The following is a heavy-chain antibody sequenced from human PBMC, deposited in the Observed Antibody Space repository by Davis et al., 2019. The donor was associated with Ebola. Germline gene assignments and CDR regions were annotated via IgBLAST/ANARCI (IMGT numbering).Heavy chain of an antibody. Sequence: PGGSLRLSCAASGLTFSSYAMSWVRQAPGKGPEWVAVISSDGSQDYADSVKGRFTLSRDNSKNTVYLQMNSLRPEDTAVYYCATDPHDTFYHFDVRGQGTLVTVSS. D-gene: IGHD2/OR15-2a*01. J-gene: IGHJ4*02. CDR3: ATDPHDTFYHFDV. V-gene: IGHV3-30*03. CDR2: ISSDGSQ. CDR1: GLTFSSYA.